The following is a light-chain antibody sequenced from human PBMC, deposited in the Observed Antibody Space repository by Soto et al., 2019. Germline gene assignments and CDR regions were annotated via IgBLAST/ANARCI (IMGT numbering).Light chain of an antibody. J-gene: IGKJ5*01. CDR3: QQRSNWPPWIT. CDR2: EAS. CDR1: QILTNRH. Sequence: EIVLTQSPGTLSLSPGERATLSCRASQILTNRHFAWYQQKPGQAPRLLIYEASGRATGIPDRFSGSGSGTDFTLTISRLEPEDFALYYCQQRSNWPPWITFGQGTRLEIK. V-gene: IGKV3D-20*02.